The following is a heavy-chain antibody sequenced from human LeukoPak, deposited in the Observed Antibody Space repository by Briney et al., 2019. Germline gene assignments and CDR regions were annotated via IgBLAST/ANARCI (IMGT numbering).Heavy chain of an antibody. CDR2: IYYSGST. J-gene: IGHJ4*02. V-gene: IGHV4-39*01. Sequence: SATLSLTCTVSGASISSSSYYWGWIRQPPGKGLEWIGSIYYSGSTYYNSSLKSRVTISVDTSKNQFSLKLSSVTAADTAVYYCARQMVRGVIGDWGQGTLVTVSS. D-gene: IGHD3-10*01. CDR3: ARQMVRGVIGD. CDR1: GASISSSSYY.